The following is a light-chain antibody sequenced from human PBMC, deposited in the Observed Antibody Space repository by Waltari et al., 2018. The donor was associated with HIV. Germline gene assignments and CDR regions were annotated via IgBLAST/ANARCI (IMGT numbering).Light chain of an antibody. CDR1: SSNIGSTH. Sequence: QSVLSQPPSASGTPGQRVTFSCSGSSSNIGSTHVYWYQQFPGTAPKPLIYRNYQRPSGVPDRFSGSKSGTSASLAISGLRSEDEADYYCAVWDVSLNGRVFGGGTKLTVL. V-gene: IGLV1-47*01. CDR3: AVWDVSLNGRV. CDR2: RNY. J-gene: IGLJ3*02.